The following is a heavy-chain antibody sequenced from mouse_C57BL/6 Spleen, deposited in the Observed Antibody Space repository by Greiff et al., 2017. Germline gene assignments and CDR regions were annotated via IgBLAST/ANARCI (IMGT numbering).Heavy chain of an antibody. V-gene: IGHV1-39*01. D-gene: IGHD1-1*01. CDR3: ARGTTDYYYAMDY. Sequence: EVKLMESGPELVKPGASVKISCKASGYSFTDYNMHWVKQSTGKSLEWIGVINPNYGTTSYNQKFKGKATLTVDQSSSTAYMQLNSLTSEDSAVYYCARGTTDYYYAMDYWGQGTSVTASS. J-gene: IGHJ4*01. CDR1: GYSFTDYN. CDR2: INPNYGTT.